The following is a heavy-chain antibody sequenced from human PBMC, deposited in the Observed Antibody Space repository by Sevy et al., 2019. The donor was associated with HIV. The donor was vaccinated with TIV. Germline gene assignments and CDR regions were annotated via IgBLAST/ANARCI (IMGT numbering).Heavy chain of an antibody. CDR3: ARDMHYYDSSGYHTGAFDI. V-gene: IGHV1-69*13. CDR1: GGTFSSYA. J-gene: IGHJ3*02. Sequence: ASVKVSCKASGGTFSSYAISWVRQAPGQGLEWMGGIIPIFGTANYAQKFQGRVTITADESTSTAYMELSSLRSEDTAVYYCARDMHYYDSSGYHTGAFDIWGQGTMVTVSS. D-gene: IGHD3-22*01. CDR2: IIPIFGTA.